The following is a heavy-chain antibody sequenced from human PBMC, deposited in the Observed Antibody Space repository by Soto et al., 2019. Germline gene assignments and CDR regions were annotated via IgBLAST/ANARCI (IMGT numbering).Heavy chain of an antibody. J-gene: IGHJ6*02. CDR3: ARGGYCSSTSCFHYYYGVDV. CDR1: GGSISSGGYS. D-gene: IGHD2-2*01. CDR2: IYHSGST. V-gene: IGHV4-30-2*01. Sequence: ASETLSLTCAVSGGSISSGGYSWSWIRQPPGKGLEWIGYIYHSGSTYYNPSLKSRVTISVDRSKNQFSLKLSSVTAADTAVYYCARGGYCSSTSCFHYYYGVDVWGQGTTVTVSS.